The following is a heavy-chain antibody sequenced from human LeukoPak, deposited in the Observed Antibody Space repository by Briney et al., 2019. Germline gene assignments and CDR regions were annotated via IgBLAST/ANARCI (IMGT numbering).Heavy chain of an antibody. CDR1: GFTFSTYW. D-gene: IGHD1-26*01. J-gene: IGHJ4*02. CDR3: ARDVVGSLDY. Sequence: GGSLRLSCAASGFTFSTYWMAWVRQAPGKGLEWVANIKGDESARHQADSVKGRFTISRDNTQNSVYLQMSSLRGEDTAVYYCARDVVGSLDYWGQGALVTVSS. CDR2: IKGDESAR. V-gene: IGHV3-7*01.